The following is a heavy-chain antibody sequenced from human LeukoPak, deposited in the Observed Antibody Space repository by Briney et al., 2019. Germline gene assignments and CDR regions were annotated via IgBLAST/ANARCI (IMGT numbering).Heavy chain of an antibody. CDR2: ISSSSSTI. CDR1: GFTFSSYS. J-gene: IGHJ4*02. D-gene: IGHD6-19*01. Sequence: GGSLRLSCAASGFTFSSYSMNWVRQAPGKGLEWVSYISSSSSTIYYADSVKGRFTISRDNAKNSLCLQMNSLRAEDTAVYYWARDLYSSGWYPIFDYWGQGTLVTVSS. CDR3: ARDLYSSGWYPIFDY. V-gene: IGHV3-48*01.